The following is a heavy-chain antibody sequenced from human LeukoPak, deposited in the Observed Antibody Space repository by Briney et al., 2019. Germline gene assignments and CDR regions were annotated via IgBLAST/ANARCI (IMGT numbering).Heavy chain of an antibody. J-gene: IGHJ4*02. D-gene: IGHD1-26*01. V-gene: IGHV3-74*01. Sequence: GGSLRLSCAASGFTFSTYGMHWVRQAPGKGLVWVSRINTDGSRISYADSVKGRFTISRDNAKNTLYLQMNSLRAEDTAVYYCARDLGGSYNYWGQGTLVTVSS. CDR3: ARDLGGSYNY. CDR2: INTDGSRI. CDR1: GFTFSTYG.